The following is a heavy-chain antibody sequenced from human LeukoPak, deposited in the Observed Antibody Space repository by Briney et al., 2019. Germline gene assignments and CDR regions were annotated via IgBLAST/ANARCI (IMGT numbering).Heavy chain of an antibody. J-gene: IGHJ4*02. D-gene: IGHD1-7*01. V-gene: IGHV3-15*01. CDR1: GFTFSHAW. CDR3: TTEPYNWNYGLGY. Sequence: GGSLRLSYAASGFTFSHAWMSWVRQAPGKGLEWLGRIKSKTDGETTDYAAPVKGRFTISRDDSKNTLYLQMNSLKTEDTAVYYCTTEPYNWNYGLGYWGQGTLVTVSS. CDR2: IKSKTDGETT.